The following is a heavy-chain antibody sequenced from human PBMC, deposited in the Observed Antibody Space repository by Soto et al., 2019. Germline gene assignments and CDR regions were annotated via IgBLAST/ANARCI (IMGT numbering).Heavy chain of an antibody. CDR2: IYYSGST. V-gene: IGHV4-39*01. CDR3: ARITPDYDDYLDY. Sequence: QLQLQESGPGLVKPSETLSRTCTVSGGSLSSISYYWGWILQPPGKGLEWIGSIYYSGSTYYNPSLKSRVTTSVDTSKNQFSLKLSSVTAADTAVYYGARITPDYDDYLDYWGKGTLVTVSS. J-gene: IGHJ4*02. D-gene: IGHD4-17*01. CDR1: GGSLSSISYY.